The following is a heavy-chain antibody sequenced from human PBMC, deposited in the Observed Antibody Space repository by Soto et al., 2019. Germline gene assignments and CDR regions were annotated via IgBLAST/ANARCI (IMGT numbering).Heavy chain of an antibody. V-gene: IGHV4-4*02. CDR1: SGSISSSNW. CDR3: ARRGTLGYCSSTGCYAGPAFDY. D-gene: IGHD2-2*01. CDR2: IYHSGST. J-gene: IGHJ4*02. Sequence: QVQLQESGPGLVKPSGTLSLTCAVSSGSISSSNWWSWVRQPPGKGLEWIGEIYHSGSTNYNPSLKSRVTISVDKSKNQFSLKLSSVTAADTAVYYCARRGTLGYCSSTGCYAGPAFDYWGQGTLVTVSS.